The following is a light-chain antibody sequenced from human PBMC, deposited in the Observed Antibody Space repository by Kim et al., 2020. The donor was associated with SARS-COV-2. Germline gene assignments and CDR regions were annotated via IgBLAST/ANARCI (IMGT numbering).Light chain of an antibody. V-gene: IGLV1-44*01. CDR1: RSNIGSNT. CDR3: ATWDDSLNGWV. CDR2: DNS. J-gene: IGLJ3*02. Sequence: ELTQPPSASGAPGQRVTISCSGSRSNIGSNTVNWYQQLPGTAPRLLMFDNSERPSGVPDRVSGSRSGTSASLTISGLQSDDEADYYCATWDDSLNGWVFGGGTQLTVL.